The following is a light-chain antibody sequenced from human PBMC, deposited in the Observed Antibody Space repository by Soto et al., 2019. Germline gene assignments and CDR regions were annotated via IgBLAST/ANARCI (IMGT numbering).Light chain of an antibody. V-gene: IGLV4-69*01. CDR2: LNSDGSH. CDR3: QTWGTGISV. Sequence: QPVLTQSPSASASLGASVKLTCTLSSGHSSYAIAWHQQQPEKGPRYLMKLNSDGSHSKGDGIPDRFSGSSSGAERYLTISSHQSEDEADYYCQTWGTGISVFGGGTKLTVL. J-gene: IGLJ3*02. CDR1: SGHSSYA.